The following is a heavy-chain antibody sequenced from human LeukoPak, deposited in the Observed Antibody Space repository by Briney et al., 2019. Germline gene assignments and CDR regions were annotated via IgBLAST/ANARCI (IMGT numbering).Heavy chain of an antibody. V-gene: IGHV4-59*01. J-gene: IGHJ4*02. CDR2: IYYSGST. CDR3: ARSQGYYYDSSGYGTEY. Sequence: PSETLSLTCTVSAGSISSYYWSWIRQPPGKGLEWIGYIYYSGSTNYNPSLKSRVTISVDTSKNQFSLKLSSVTAADTAVYYCARSQGYYYDSSGYGTEYWGQGTLVTVSS. D-gene: IGHD3-22*01. CDR1: AGSISSYY.